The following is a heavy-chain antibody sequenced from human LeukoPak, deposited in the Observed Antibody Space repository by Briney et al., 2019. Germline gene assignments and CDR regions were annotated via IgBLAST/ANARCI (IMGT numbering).Heavy chain of an antibody. D-gene: IGHD3-22*01. CDR2: ISYDGSNK. V-gene: IGHV3-30*18. CDR1: GFTFSSYG. CDR3: AKGTYYYDSSGYTAFDI. Sequence: GGSLRLSCAASGFTFSSYGMHWVRQAPGKGLEWVAVISYDGSNKYYADSVKGRFTISRDNSKNTLYLQMNSLRAEDTAVYYCAKGTYYYDSSGYTAFDIWGQGKMVTVSS. J-gene: IGHJ3*02.